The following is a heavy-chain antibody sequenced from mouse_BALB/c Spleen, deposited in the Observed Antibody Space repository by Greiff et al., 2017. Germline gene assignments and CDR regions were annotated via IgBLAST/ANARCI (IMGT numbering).Heavy chain of an antibody. J-gene: IGHJ4*01. Sequence: EVQLQQSGAELVKPGASVKLSCTVSGFYIKDTYMHWVKQRPEQGLEWIGRIDPANGNTKYDPKFQGKATITADTSSNTAYLQLSSLTSEDTAVYYCARTMHAMDYWGQGTSVTVSS. D-gene: IGHD1-1*02. CDR1: GFYIKDTY. CDR3: ARTMHAMDY. V-gene: IGHV14-3*02. CDR2: IDPANGNT.